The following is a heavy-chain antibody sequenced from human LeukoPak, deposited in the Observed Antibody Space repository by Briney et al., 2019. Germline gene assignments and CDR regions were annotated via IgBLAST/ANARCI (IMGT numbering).Heavy chain of an antibody. V-gene: IGHV4-59*01. CDR2: IYYSVST. CDR1: GGSISSYY. CDR3: ARSLDYYDSSAYVFDT. Sequence: PSETLSLTCTVSGGSISSYYWSWIRQPPGKGLEWIGYIYYSVSTKNNPSLKSRVSISVDTSKNQLSLKLSSVTAADTAVYYCARSLDYYDSSAYVFDTWGQGTMVTVSS. D-gene: IGHD3-22*01. J-gene: IGHJ3*02.